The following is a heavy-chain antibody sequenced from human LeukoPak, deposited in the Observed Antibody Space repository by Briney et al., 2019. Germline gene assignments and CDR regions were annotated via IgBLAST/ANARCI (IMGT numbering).Heavy chain of an antibody. Sequence: SETLSLTCAVYGGSFSGYYWSWIRQPPGKGLEWIGEINHSGSTNYNSSLKSRVTISVDTSKNQFSLKLSSVTAADTAVYYCARASCSSTSCTRRGWFDPWGQGTLVTVSS. CDR1: GGSFSGYY. CDR3: ARASCSSTSCTRRGWFDP. D-gene: IGHD2-2*01. CDR2: INHSGST. V-gene: IGHV4-34*01. J-gene: IGHJ5*02.